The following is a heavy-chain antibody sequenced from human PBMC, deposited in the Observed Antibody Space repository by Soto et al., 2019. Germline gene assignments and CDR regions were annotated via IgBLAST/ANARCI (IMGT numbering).Heavy chain of an antibody. CDR2: IKQDGSEK. Sequence: EVQLVESGGGLVQPGGSLRLSCAASGFTFSSYWMSWVRQAPGKGLEWVANIKQDGSEKYYVDSVKGRLTISRDNAKTSLYLQMNRLRAEDTAVYYCARSVRGGSCSPPRCAEYFQHWGQGTLVTVSS. J-gene: IGHJ1*01. CDR1: GFTFSSYW. D-gene: IGHD2-15*01. CDR3: ARSVRGGSCSPPRCAEYFQH. V-gene: IGHV3-7*01.